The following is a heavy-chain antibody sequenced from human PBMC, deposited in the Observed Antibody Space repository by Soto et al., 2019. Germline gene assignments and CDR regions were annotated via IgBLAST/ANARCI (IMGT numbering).Heavy chain of an antibody. V-gene: IGHV3-11*01. CDR3: ARDLGYYDSSGYFDY. CDR1: GFTFSDYY. D-gene: IGHD3-22*01. J-gene: IGHJ4*02. CDR2: ISSDGSIK. Sequence: VQLVESGGGLVKPGGSLRLSCAASGFTFSDYYMSWIRQAPGKGLEWISYISSDGSIKYYADSVKGRFTISRANAKNSLYLQMNSLRAEDTAVYYCARDLGYYDSSGYFDYWGQGTRVTVSS.